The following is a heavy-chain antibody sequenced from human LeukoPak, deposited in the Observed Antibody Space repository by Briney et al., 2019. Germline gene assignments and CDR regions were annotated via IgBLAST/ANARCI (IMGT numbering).Heavy chain of an antibody. Sequence: GGSLGLSCAASGFTFSSSVMSWVRQAPGKGLECVSTISSRGDDTYYSDSVKGRFTISRDNSKNTMYLRMNSLTAEDTAVYYCAKDRPYSSSGWYDFGYWGQGTLVTVSS. J-gene: IGHJ4*02. CDR3: AKDRPYSSSGWYDFGY. CDR1: GFTFSSSV. CDR2: ISSRGDDT. V-gene: IGHV3-23*01. D-gene: IGHD6-19*01.